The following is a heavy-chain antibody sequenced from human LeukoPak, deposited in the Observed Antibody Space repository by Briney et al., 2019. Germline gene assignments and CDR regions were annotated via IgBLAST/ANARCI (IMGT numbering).Heavy chain of an antibody. J-gene: IGHJ4*02. Sequence: ASVKISCKASGYTFTGYYMHWVRQAPGQGLEWMGWINPNSGGTNYAQKFQGRVTMTRDTSISTAYMELSRLRSDDTAVYYCARGQSYDSSGYYPLLPWGQGTLVTVSS. CDR1: GYTFTGYY. V-gene: IGHV1-2*02. CDR2: INPNSGGT. CDR3: ARGQSYDSSGYYPLLP. D-gene: IGHD3-22*01.